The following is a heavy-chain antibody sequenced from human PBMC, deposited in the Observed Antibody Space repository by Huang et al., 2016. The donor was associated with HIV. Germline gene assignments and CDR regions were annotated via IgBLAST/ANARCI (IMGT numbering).Heavy chain of an antibody. J-gene: IGHJ3*02. Sequence: EVQLVESGGGLVKPGGSLRLSCADSGFTFSNAWMSWVRQATGNGLEWVGRIKSKTDGGTTDYAEPVKGRFTISRDDSKNTLYLQMNTLKTEDTAVYYCTTDRDYGDYVADAFDIWGQGTMVTVSS. D-gene: IGHD4-17*01. CDR2: IKSKTDGGTT. CDR1: GFTFSNAW. CDR3: TTDRDYGDYVADAFDI. V-gene: IGHV3-15*01.